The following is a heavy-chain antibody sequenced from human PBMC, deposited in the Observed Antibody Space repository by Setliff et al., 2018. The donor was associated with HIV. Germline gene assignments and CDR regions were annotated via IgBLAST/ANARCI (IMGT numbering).Heavy chain of an antibody. CDR3: ARIVRWELVATSTSFYYYMDV. D-gene: IGHD1-26*01. Sequence: SETLSLTCTVSGASISSSSHHWAWIRQPPGKGLEYIGNIYYTGSTHHNPSLESRVATSEDTSKNQFSLKLSSVTAADTAVYYCARIVRWELVATSTSFYYYMDVWGKGTTVTVSS. CDR1: GASISSSSHH. V-gene: IGHV4-39*01. CDR2: IYYTGST. J-gene: IGHJ6*03.